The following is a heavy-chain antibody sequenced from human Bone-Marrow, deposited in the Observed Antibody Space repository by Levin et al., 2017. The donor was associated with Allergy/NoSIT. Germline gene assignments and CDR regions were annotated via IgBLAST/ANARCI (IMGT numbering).Heavy chain of an antibody. CDR3: TRRGLRTGVGDY. D-gene: IGHD3-3*01. Sequence: SGGSLRLSCATSGFTFSGTAMHWVRQASGKGLEWVGRIRSKANDYATVYAPSVEGRFTISREDSENTVYLQMNSLTAEDTAVYYCTRRGLRTGVGDYWGQGTLVIVSS. CDR2: IRSKANDYAT. V-gene: IGHV3-73*01. J-gene: IGHJ4*02. CDR1: GFTFSGTA.